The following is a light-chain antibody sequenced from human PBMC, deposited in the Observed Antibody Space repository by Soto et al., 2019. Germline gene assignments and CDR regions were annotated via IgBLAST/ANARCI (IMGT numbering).Light chain of an antibody. V-gene: IGKV3-20*01. Sequence: SQSPATLSVSPGERATLSCRASQSVSSNLAWYQQKPGQAPRLLIYGTSSRATGIPDRFSGSGSGTDFTLTISRLEPEDVAVYYCQQYGNSPITFGQGTRLEI. CDR2: GTS. CDR3: QQYGNSPIT. J-gene: IGKJ5*01. CDR1: QSVSSN.